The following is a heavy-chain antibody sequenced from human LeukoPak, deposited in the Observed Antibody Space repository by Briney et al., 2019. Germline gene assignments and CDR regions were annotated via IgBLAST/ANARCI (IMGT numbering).Heavy chain of an antibody. CDR2: ISAYNGNT. CDR1: GYTFTSYG. CDR3: ARGRYSGYGEDGLLDY. D-gene: IGHD5-12*01. Sequence: ASVKVSCKASGYTFTSYGISWVRQAPGQGLEWMGWISAYNGNTNYAQKLQGRVTMTTDTSTSTAYMELRSLRSDDTAVYYCARGRYSGYGEDGLLDYWGQGTLVTVSS. J-gene: IGHJ4*02. V-gene: IGHV1-18*01.